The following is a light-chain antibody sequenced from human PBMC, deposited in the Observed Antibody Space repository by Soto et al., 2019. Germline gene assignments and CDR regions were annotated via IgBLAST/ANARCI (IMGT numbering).Light chain of an antibody. CDR3: FSYASRGTYV. CDR1: SSDIGDYNL. J-gene: IGLJ1*01. CDR2: EVT. Sequence: LTQPASVSGSPGQSITISCTGTSSDIGDYNLVSWYQQHPGQAPKLLIYEVTKRPSGVSNRFSASKSGNTASLTISGLQAEDEADYYCFSYASRGTYVFGTGTKVTVL. V-gene: IGLV2-23*02.